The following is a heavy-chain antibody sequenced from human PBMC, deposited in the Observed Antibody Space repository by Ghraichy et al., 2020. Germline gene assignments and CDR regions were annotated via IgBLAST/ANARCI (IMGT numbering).Heavy chain of an antibody. D-gene: IGHD3-10*01. J-gene: IGHJ6*02. Sequence: SETLSLTCTVSGGSISSYYWSWIRQPPGKGLEWIGYIYYSGSTNYNPSLKSRVTISVDTSKNQFSLKLSSVTAADTAVYYCARAGSNLYYYYYGMDVWGQGTTVTVSS. CDR3: ARAGSNLYYYYYGMDV. CDR2: IYYSGST. CDR1: GGSISSYY. V-gene: IGHV4-59*01.